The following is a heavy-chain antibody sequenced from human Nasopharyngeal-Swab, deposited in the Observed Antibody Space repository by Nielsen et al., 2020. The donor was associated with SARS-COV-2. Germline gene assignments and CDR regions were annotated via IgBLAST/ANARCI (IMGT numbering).Heavy chain of an antibody. CDR2: IYYTGSA. CDR3: ARWVPFRRGTGRPSFYYFGMDV. Sequence: SETLSLTCTVSGVSISPNYWSWIRQSPGKRLEWIGDIYYTGSADYSPSLRTRVTISVDRSKNRFSLELTSVTTADTAVYYCARWVPFRRGTGRPSFYYFGMDVWGQGTTVTVSS. V-gene: IGHV4-59*01. CDR1: GVSISPNY. J-gene: IGHJ6*02. D-gene: IGHD3/OR15-3a*01.